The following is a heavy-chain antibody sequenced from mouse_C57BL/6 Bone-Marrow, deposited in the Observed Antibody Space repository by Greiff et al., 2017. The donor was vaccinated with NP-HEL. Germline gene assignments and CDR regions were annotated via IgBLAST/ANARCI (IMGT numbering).Heavy chain of an antibody. J-gene: IGHJ1*03. Sequence: VQLQRSEPERVKPGASVKWSCKASGYTSTSYEINWVNKRPGRGLGWIGWIYPRDGSTKYNEKFKGKATLTVDTSSSTAYMELHSLTSEDSAVYFCARDYGNFDWYFDVWGTGTTVTVSS. D-gene: IGHD2-1*01. CDR1: GYTSTSYE. CDR3: ARDYGNFDWYFDV. CDR2: IYPRDGST. V-gene: IGHV1-85*01.